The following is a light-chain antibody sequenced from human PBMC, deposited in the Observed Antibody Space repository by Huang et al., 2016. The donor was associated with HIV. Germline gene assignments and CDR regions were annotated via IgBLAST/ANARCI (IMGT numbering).Light chain of an antibody. Sequence: EIVLTQSPGTLSLSPGERATLSCRASQSVSSGYLAWYQKRPGQAHGLRIFGVSTRATGIPDRFSGSGSGTDFTLTISRLEPEDFAVYYCQQYDSSPGTFGQGTKVEIK. CDR2: GVS. V-gene: IGKV3-20*01. J-gene: IGKJ1*01. CDR3: QQYDSSPGT. CDR1: QSVSSGY.